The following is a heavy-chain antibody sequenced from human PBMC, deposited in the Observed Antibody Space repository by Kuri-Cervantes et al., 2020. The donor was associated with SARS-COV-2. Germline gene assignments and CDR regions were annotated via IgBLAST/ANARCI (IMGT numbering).Heavy chain of an antibody. CDR2: IKHSGST. Sequence: ESLKISCAVYGGSFSGYYWSWIRQPPGKGLEWIGEIKHSGSTNYNPSLKSRVTISVDTSKNQFSLKLSSVTAADTAVYYCASIVVVPAASGYYYYYGMDVWGQGTAVTVSS. CDR1: GGSFSGYY. CDR3: ASIVVVPAASGYYYYYGMDV. D-gene: IGHD2-2*01. J-gene: IGHJ6*02. V-gene: IGHV4-34*01.